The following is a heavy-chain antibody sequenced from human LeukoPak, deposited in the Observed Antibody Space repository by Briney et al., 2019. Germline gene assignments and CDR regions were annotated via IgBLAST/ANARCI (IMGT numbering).Heavy chain of an antibody. V-gene: IGHV1-2*02. J-gene: IGHJ4*02. CDR2: INPNSGGT. CDR1: GYTFTGYY. D-gene: IGHD3-3*01. Sequence: ASVKVSCKASGYTFTGYYMHWVRQAPGQGLEWMGWINPNSGGTNYAQKFQGRVTMTRDTSISTAYMELSRLRSDDTAVYYCASLVTIFGVADNSDYWGQGTLVTVSS. CDR3: ASLVTIFGVADNSDY.